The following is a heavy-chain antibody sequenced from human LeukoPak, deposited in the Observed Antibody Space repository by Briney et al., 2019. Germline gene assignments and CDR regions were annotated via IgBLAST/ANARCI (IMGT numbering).Heavy chain of an antibody. J-gene: IGHJ4*02. CDR1: GFTFSSYA. D-gene: IGHD4-23*01. CDR2: ISGSGGST. CDR3: AKDVGRFNYGGXGXLDY. V-gene: IGHV3-23*01. Sequence: PGGSLRLSCAASGFTFSSYAMSWVRQAPGKGLEWVSAISGSGGSTYYADSVKGRFTISRDNSKNTLYLQMNSLRAEDTAVYYCAKDVGRFNYGGXGXLDYWGQGTLVTVSS.